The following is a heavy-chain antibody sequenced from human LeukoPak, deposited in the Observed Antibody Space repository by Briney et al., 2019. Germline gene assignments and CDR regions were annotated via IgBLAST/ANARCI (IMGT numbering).Heavy chain of an antibody. D-gene: IGHD3-22*01. V-gene: IGHV3-33*01. Sequence: GRSLRPSCAASGFTFSSYAMQWVRQAPAKGLEWVAVIWYDGSKKYYADSVKGRFTISRDNYKNTLYLQMDSLRAEDTAVYYCARDGLRYYYDSGASSTNWFDPWGQGTLVTVSS. CDR2: IWYDGSKK. CDR3: ARDGLRYYYDSGASSTNWFDP. CDR1: GFTFSSYA. J-gene: IGHJ5*02.